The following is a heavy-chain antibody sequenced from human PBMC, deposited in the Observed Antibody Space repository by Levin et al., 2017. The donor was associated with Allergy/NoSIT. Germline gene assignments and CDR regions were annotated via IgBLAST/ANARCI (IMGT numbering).Heavy chain of an antibody. D-gene: IGHD3-22*01. V-gene: IGHV3-30*18. CDR2: ISYDGSNK. Sequence: TGGSLRLSCAASGFTFSSYGMHWVRQAPGKGLEWVAVISYDGSNKYYADSVKGRFTISRDNSKNTLYLQMNSLRAEDTAVYYCAKVGSPTYYYDSSGYHFDYWGQGTLVTVSS. CDR3: AKVGSPTYYYDSSGYHFDY. J-gene: IGHJ4*02. CDR1: GFTFSSYG.